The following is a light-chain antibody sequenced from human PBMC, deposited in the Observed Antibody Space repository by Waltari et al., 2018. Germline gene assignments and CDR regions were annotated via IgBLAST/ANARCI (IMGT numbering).Light chain of an antibody. CDR1: QSIGDS. V-gene: IGKV1-5*03. Sequence: DIQMTQSPSTLSASVGDGVTITCRASQSIGDSLAWYQQNPGRAPKLLIYKASSLESGVPSRFSGSGSGTEFTLTITSLQLDDFATYYCQQSNTYPWGFGQGTKVDIK. J-gene: IGKJ1*01. CDR3: QQSNTYPWG. CDR2: KAS.